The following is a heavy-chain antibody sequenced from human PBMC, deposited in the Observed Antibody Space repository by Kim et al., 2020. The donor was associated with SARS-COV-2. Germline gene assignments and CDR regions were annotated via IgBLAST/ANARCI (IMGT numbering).Heavy chain of an antibody. V-gene: IGHV4-31*03. Sequence: SETLSLTCTVSGGSISSGGYYWSWIRQHPGKGLEWIGNIYYSGNTYYNPSLKSRVTISVDTSKNQFSLKLSSVTAADTAVYYCARERQFDYFDYWGQGTLVTVSS. J-gene: IGHJ4*02. CDR1: GGSISSGGYY. D-gene: IGHD3-16*01. CDR3: ARERQFDYFDY. CDR2: IYYSGNT.